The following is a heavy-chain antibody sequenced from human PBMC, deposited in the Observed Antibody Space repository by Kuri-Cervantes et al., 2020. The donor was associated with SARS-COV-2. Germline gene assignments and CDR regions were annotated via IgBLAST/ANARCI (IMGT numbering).Heavy chain of an antibody. CDR1: GGSISSSSHY. Sequence: SETRSLTCTVSGGSISSSSHYWGWIRQSPEKGLEWIGSIYYSGGAYYNPSLKSRVTILVDTSNHQFSLWLSSVTAADTAVYYCARQSRFTHYVDDWGQGSLVTVSS. V-gene: IGHV4-39*01. D-gene: IGHD3-3*01. CDR2: IYYSGGA. J-gene: IGHJ4*02. CDR3: ARQSRFTHYVDD.